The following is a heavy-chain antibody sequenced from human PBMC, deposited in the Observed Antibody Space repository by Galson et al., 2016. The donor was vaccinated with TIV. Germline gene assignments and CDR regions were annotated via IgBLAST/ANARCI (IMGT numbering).Heavy chain of an antibody. CDR1: GYTLTTYD. CDR3: ARPPYCGGNCFKFDY. V-gene: IGHV1-8*01. Sequence: SVKVSCKASGYTLTTYDINWVRQATGQGPEWMAWMKRNTENGGYAEKFQGRVTVTRDASTGTAYLEVSSLRSEDTAIYYCARPPYCGGNCFKFDYWGQGTLVTVSS. D-gene: IGHD2-21*01. J-gene: IGHJ4*02. CDR2: MKRNTENG.